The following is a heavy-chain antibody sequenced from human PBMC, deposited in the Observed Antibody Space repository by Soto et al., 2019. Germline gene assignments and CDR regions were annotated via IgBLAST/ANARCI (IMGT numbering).Heavy chain of an antibody. J-gene: IGHJ4*02. CDR2: ISSSSSYI. D-gene: IGHD6-6*01. V-gene: IGHV3-21*01. CDR1: GFTFSSYS. CDR3: ARAGEYSSSSFDY. Sequence: VGSLRLSCAASGFTFSSYSMNWVRQAPGKGLEWVSSISSSSSYIYYADSVKGRFTISRDNAKNSLYLQMNSLRAEDTAVYYCARAGEYSSSSFDYWGQGTLVTVSS.